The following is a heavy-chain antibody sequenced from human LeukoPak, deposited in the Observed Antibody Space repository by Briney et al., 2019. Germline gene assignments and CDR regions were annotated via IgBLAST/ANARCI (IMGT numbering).Heavy chain of an antibody. CDR1: GGSFSGYY. J-gene: IGHJ4*02. D-gene: IGHD5-18*01. CDR2: INHSGST. Sequence: PSETLSLTCAVYGGSFSGYYWSWIRQRPGKGLEWIGEINHSGSTNYNPSLKSRVTISVDTSTTPFSLKLSSVTAAATAVYYCARGRYSYLGYYFDYWGQGTLVTVSS. V-gene: IGHV4-34*01. CDR3: ARGRYSYLGYYFDY.